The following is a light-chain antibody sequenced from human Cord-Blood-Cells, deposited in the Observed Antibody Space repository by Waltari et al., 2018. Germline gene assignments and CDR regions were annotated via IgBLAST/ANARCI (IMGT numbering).Light chain of an antibody. Sequence: EIVLTQSPGTLSLSPGERATLSCRARLSVSSSYLAWYQQKPGQAPRLLIYGASSRATGIPDRFSGSGSGTDFTLTISRLEPEDFAVYYCQQYGSSLLTFGGGTKVEIK. CDR1: LSVSSSY. V-gene: IGKV3-20*01. CDR3: QQYGSSLLT. CDR2: GAS. J-gene: IGKJ4*01.